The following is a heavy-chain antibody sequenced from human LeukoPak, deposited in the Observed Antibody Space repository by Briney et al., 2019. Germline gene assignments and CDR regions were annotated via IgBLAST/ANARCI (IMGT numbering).Heavy chain of an antibody. J-gene: IGHJ4*02. CDR3: ARESPSKYVFGY. CDR1: GGSMSSSTDY. D-gene: IGHD2-2*01. Sequence: SETLSLTCTVSGGSMSSSTDYWSWFGQPAGKGLEWIGRIYTSGYTNYNPPLKSRVTISRDTSKNQFSLEMSSVTAADTAVYYCARESPSKYVFGYWGQGILVTLSS. V-gene: IGHV4-61*02. CDR2: IYTSGYT.